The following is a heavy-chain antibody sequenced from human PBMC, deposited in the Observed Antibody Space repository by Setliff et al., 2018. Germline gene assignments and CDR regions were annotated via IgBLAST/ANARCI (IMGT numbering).Heavy chain of an antibody. J-gene: IGHJ6*02. CDR2: ISAYNGNT. V-gene: IGHV1-18*01. CDR3: ARDYLGCSGGSCYENGMDV. Sequence: ASVKVSCKASGYTFTSYGISWVRQAPGQGLEWMGWISAYNGNTNYAQKLQGRVTMTTDTSTSTAYMELRSLRSDDTAVYYCARDYLGCSGGSCYENGMDVWGQGTTVTVSS. CDR1: GYTFTSYG. D-gene: IGHD2-15*01.